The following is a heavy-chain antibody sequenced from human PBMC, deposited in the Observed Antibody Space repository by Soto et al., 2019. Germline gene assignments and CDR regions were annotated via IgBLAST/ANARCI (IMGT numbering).Heavy chain of an antibody. CDR3: ARAAKRYFDY. Sequence: SVKVSCKASGGTFNTFAISWVRQAPGQGLEWMGGIIPVLGPAFYAPKFRGRVTITAEKSTTTAYLELSSLRSEDTAVYYCARAAKRYFDYWGQGTLVTVSS. J-gene: IGHJ4*02. CDR1: GGTFNTFA. V-gene: IGHV1-69*10. CDR2: IIPVLGPA.